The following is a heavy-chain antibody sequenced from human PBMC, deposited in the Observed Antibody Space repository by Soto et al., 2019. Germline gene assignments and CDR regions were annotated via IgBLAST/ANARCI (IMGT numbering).Heavy chain of an antibody. D-gene: IGHD6-19*01. V-gene: IGHV2-5*02. Sequence: QITLKESGPTLVKPTQTLTLTCSFSGFSLSTTRVGVGWIRQPPGEALEWLALIYWDDDKSYSPSLKTRLTITKYSPKDRVVLTMSDMDPVDTATYYYAHIVVAGLGYYFDYWGRGTLVTVSS. CDR3: AHIVVAGLGYYFDY. CDR1: GFSLSTTRVG. J-gene: IGHJ4*02. CDR2: IYWDDDK.